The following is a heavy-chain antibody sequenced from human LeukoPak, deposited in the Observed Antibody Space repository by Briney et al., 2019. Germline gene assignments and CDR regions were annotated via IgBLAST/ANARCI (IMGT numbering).Heavy chain of an antibody. Sequence: GGSLRLSCAASGFTFSRYWMHWVRQAPGKGLVWVSRINSDGRSTNYADSVKGRFTISRDNAKNSLYLQMDSLRAEDTAVYYCARDGPHYDFWSGPAYWGQGTLVTVSS. J-gene: IGHJ4*02. CDR2: INSDGRST. CDR1: GFTFSRYW. CDR3: ARDGPHYDFWSGPAY. V-gene: IGHV3-74*01. D-gene: IGHD3-3*01.